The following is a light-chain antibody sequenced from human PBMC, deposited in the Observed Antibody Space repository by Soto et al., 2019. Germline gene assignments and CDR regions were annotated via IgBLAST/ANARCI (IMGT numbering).Light chain of an antibody. CDR1: SSDIGSYNY. Sequence: QSALTQPASVSGSPGQSITISCSGTSSDIGSYNYVSWYQQHPGKAPKLMIYEVSNRPSGVSNRFSGSKSGNTASLTISGLQAEDEADYYCSSYTGSSTSVFGGGTKLTVL. V-gene: IGLV2-14*01. CDR2: EVS. CDR3: SSYTGSSTSV. J-gene: IGLJ2*01.